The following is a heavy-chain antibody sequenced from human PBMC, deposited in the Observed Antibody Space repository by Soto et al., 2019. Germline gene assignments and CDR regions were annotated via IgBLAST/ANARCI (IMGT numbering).Heavy chain of an antibody. J-gene: IGHJ4*02. V-gene: IGHV1-18*01. CDR3: ARAGGVGYCSGGSCYEFDY. CDR1: GYTFASYG. D-gene: IGHD2-15*01. Sequence: ASVKVSCKASGYTFASYGISWVRQAPGQGLEWMGWISAYNGNTNYAQKLQGRVTMTTDTSTSTAYMERRSLRSDDTAVYYCARAGGVGYCSGGSCYEFDYWGQGNLVTVSS. CDR2: ISAYNGNT.